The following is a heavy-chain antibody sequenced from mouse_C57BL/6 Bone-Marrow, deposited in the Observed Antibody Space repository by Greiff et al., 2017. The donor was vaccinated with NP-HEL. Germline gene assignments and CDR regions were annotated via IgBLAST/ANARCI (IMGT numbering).Heavy chain of an antibody. CDR3: ARVDYDCGYYAVYY. Sequence: EVQVEESGGGLVKPGGSLKLSCAASGFTFSDYGMHWVRQTPEKGLEWVAYISSGSSTIYYADTLKGRFTISRDNATNTLYLQITSLSSEDTAVYYCARVDYDCGYYAVYYWGQGTSVTVSS. CDR2: ISSGSSTI. J-gene: IGHJ4*01. CDR1: GFTFSDYG. V-gene: IGHV5-17*01. D-gene: IGHD2-4*01.